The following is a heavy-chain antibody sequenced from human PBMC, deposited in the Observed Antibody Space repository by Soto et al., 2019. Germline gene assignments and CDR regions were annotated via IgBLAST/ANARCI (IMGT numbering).Heavy chain of an antibody. V-gene: IGHV1-18*01. CDR1: GYTFTNFG. Sequence: QVQLVQSGPEVKKPGASVKVSCKTSGYTFTNFGFSWVRQAPGQGLEWMGWVTTDKGKTTYAQKFQGRVTMTTDTSTSTAYMELRSLRSDDTAVYYCATRSPAFDYWGQGTLVTVSS. CDR3: ATRSPAFDY. CDR2: VTTDKGKT. J-gene: IGHJ4*02.